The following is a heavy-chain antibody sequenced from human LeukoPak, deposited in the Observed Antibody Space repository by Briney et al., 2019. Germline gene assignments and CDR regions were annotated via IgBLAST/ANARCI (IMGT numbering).Heavy chain of an antibody. CDR3: AKGGTVTTGYYYYGMDV. V-gene: IGHV3-43*02. D-gene: IGHD4-17*01. CDR1: GFTFDDYA. Sequence: GGPLRLSCAASGFTFDDYAMHWVRQAPGKGLEWVSLISGDGGRTYYAGSVKGRFTISRDNSKNFLYLQMNSLRTEDTALYYCAKGGTVTTGYYYYGMDVWGQGTTVTVSS. J-gene: IGHJ6*02. CDR2: ISGDGGRT.